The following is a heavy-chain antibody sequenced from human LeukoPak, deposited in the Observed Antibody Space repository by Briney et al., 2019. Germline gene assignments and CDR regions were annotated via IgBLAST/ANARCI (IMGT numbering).Heavy chain of an antibody. CDR3: ARDLVENSRGHDF. D-gene: IGHD2-15*01. Sequence: SSETLSLTCAVSGGSISSPNWWSWVRQPPGKGLEWIGEIYHSGMTNYKTSLKSRVTISVDESKNQFSLKLSSVTAADTAVYYCARDLVENSRGHDFWGQGILVIVSP. CDR2: IYHSGMT. V-gene: IGHV4-4*02. CDR1: GGSISSPNW. J-gene: IGHJ4*02.